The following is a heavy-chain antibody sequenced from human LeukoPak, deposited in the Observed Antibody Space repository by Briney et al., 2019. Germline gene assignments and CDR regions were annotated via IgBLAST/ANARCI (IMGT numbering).Heavy chain of an antibody. D-gene: IGHD3-10*01. CDR1: GFTFSSFA. Sequence: PGGSLRLSCAASGFTFSSFAMNWVRQAPGKGLEWVSYISSSGSTIYYADSVKGRFTISRDNAKNSLYLQMNSLRAEDTAVYYCARGSEWFGEREYYFDYWGQGTLVTVSS. J-gene: IGHJ4*02. CDR3: ARGSEWFGEREYYFDY. V-gene: IGHV3-48*03. CDR2: ISSSGSTI.